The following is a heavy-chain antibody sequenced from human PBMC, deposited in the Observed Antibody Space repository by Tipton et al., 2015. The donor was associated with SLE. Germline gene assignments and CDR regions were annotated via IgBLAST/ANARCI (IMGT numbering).Heavy chain of an antibody. V-gene: IGHV1-2*02. CDR2: INPNSGGT. Sequence: QLVQSGAEVKKPGASVKVSCKASEYTFTDSYIHWVRQAPGQGPEWMGWINPNSGGTNCAQRFQGRVTMTRDTSISTAYMELSRLRSDDTAVYYCARVGAVAGTFYWQYGMDVWGQGTTVTVSS. J-gene: IGHJ6*02. CDR1: EYTFTDSY. D-gene: IGHD6-19*01. CDR3: ARVGAVAGTFYWQYGMDV.